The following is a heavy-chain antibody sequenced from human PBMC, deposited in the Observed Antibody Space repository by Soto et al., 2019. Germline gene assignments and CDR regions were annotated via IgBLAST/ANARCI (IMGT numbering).Heavy chain of an antibody. V-gene: IGHV4-31*03. CDR3: ARDSALQFSDPGGGAYYGMDV. CDR1: GGSISSDGNN. Sequence: PWETLCLTCTVSGGSISSDGNNWSWHPQDPGKGREWIVYNYYSGRTYSNPSLNSRVTISVDIYKNHFSQKLSSVTAADAAEYFCARDSALQFSDPGGGAYYGMDVWGQGTSVPV. J-gene: IGHJ6*02. D-gene: IGHD2-2*01. CDR2: NYYSGRT.